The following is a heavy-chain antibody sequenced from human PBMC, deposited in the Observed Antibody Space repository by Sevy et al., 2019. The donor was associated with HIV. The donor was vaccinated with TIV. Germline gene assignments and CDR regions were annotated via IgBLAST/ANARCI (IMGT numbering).Heavy chain of an antibody. CDR1: GYTFTGYY. CDR3: AALAVAGRNFDY. J-gene: IGHJ4*02. Sequence: ASVKVSCKASGYTFTGYYMHWVRQAPGQGLEWMGRINPNSGGTNYAQKFQGRVTMTRDTSISTAYMELSRLRSDDTAVYYCAALAVAGRNFDYWGQGTLVTVSS. D-gene: IGHD6-19*01. V-gene: IGHV1-2*06. CDR2: INPNSGGT.